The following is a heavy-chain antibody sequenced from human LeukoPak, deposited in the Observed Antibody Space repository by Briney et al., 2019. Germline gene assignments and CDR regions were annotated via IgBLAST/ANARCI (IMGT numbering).Heavy chain of an antibody. Sequence: PETLCLTCAVPGGSFSGYYWSWVRQAPGKGLEWIGEINHSGSTNYNPSLKSRVTISVDTSKNQFSLKLSSVTAADTAVYYCARGLGLRWQYFDYWGQGTLVTVSS. V-gene: IGHV4-34*01. CDR1: GGSFSGYY. D-gene: IGHD4-23*01. CDR3: ARGLGLRWQYFDY. J-gene: IGHJ4*02. CDR2: INHSGST.